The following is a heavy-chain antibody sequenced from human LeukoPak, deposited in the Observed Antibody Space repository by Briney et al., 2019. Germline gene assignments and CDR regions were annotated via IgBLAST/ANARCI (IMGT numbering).Heavy chain of an antibody. J-gene: IGHJ6*03. V-gene: IGHV1-18*01. CDR3: ARAGRKGYCSSTSCYTTGYYYYYMDV. CDR2: FNPENGNT. D-gene: IGHD2-2*02. Sequence: GASVKVSCKASGYSFVGYGITWVRQAPGQGLEWMGWFNPENGNTNYAQKVQGRVTMTADTSTSTSYMELRSLRSDDTAVYYCARAGRKGYCSSTSCYTTGYYYYYMDVRGKGTTVTVSS. CDR1: GYSFVGYG.